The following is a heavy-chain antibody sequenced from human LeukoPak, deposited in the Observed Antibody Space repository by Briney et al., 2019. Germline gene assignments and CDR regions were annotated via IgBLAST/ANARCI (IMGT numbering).Heavy chain of an antibody. J-gene: IGHJ4*02. CDR3: ARDLDGDYYGSGSYYPHK. V-gene: IGHV1-18*01. CDR1: GYTFTSYG. CDR2: ISAYNGNT. D-gene: IGHD3-10*01. Sequence: EASVKVSCKASGYTFTSYGISWVRQAPGQGLEWMGWISAYNGNTNYAQELQGRVTMTTDTSTSTAYMELRSLRSDDTAVYYCARDLDGDYYGSGSYYPHKWGQGTLVTVSS.